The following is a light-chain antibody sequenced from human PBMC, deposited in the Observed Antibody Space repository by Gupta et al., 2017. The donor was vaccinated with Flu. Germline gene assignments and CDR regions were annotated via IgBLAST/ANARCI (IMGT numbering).Light chain of an antibody. Sequence: SYELTQPPSVSVAPGQTASITCGGNNSGSKSVHWYQQKPGQAPVLCGYDDSDRPSGIPERFAGSNSGTIATLTISRVEAGDEADYYCQAWNSSSDHLVFGTGTKLTVL. V-gene: IGLV3-21*02. CDR2: DDS. CDR1: NSGSKS. J-gene: IGLJ1*01. CDR3: QAWNSSSDHLV.